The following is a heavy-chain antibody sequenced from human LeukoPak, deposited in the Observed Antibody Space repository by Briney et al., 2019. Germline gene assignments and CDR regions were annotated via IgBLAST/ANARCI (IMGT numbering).Heavy chain of an antibody. CDR2: INPANSDI. CDR3: ARSPRDGYSDGVDDI. CDR1: GYRFANFG. V-gene: IGHV5-51*01. D-gene: IGHD5-24*01. J-gene: IGHJ3*02. Sequence: GESLKFSCKGSGYRFANFGIGWVRQMPGKGLGWMGVINPANSDITYSPSCQGQVTISADKPINTAYLQGSSLKASDTAMYFCARSPRDGYSDGVDDIWGQGTMVSVSS.